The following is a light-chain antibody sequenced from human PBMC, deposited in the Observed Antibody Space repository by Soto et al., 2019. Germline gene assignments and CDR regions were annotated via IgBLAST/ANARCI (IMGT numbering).Light chain of an antibody. CDR3: QQYNIWPLWT. V-gene: IGKV3-15*01. CDR2: GAS. J-gene: IGKJ1*01. CDR1: QSVSSN. Sequence: EIVMTHSPATLSVSPGERATLSCRASQSVSSNLAWYQQKPGQAPRLLIYGASTRATGIPARFSGSGSGTEFTLTISSLQSEDFAVYFCQQYNIWPLWTFGQGPRWIS.